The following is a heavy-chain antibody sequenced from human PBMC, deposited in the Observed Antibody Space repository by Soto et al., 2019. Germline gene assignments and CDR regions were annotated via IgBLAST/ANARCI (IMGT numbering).Heavy chain of an antibody. CDR2: IYLDDDK. J-gene: IGHJ5*02. CDR1: WFSLSTRGVG. Sequence: SGPTLVNPTQNLTLTCPLSWFSLSTRGVGVGWIRQPPGKALEGLALIYLDDDKRYSPSLKSRLTITNDTSKNQVVLTMTNMDPVDTATYYCALEYYYGSGSNLNWFDPWGQGTLVTVSS. V-gene: IGHV2-5*02. CDR3: ALEYYYGSGSNLNWFDP. D-gene: IGHD3-10*01.